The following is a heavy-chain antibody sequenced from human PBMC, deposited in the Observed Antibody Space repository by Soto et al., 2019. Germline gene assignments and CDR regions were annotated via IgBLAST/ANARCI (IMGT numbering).Heavy chain of an antibody. J-gene: IGHJ4*02. D-gene: IGHD2-15*01. V-gene: IGHV1-3*01. CDR1: GYTFTSYA. CDR3: ARWGCSGSNCNLNQRSFDL. Sequence: ASVKVSCKASGYTFTSYAMHWVRQAPGQRLEWMGWINAGNGNTKYSQKFQGRVTITRDTSASTAYMELNSLRAEDTAVYYCARWGCSGSNCNLNQRSFDLWGQGTLVTVSS. CDR2: INAGNGNT.